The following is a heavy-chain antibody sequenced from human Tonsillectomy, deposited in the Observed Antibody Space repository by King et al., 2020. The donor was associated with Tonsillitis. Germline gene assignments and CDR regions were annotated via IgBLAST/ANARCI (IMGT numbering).Heavy chain of an antibody. CDR2: ISAYNGKT. CDR1: GYTFTTYA. J-gene: IGHJ4*02. Sequence: VQLVQSGAEVKKPGASVKFSCKASGYTFTTYAITWVRQAPGQGLEWMGWISAYNGKTNYAQKLQGRVTMTTDTSTSTAYMDLRSLRSDDTAVYYCARLPADYDFWSGDDYWGQGTLVTVSS. V-gene: IGHV1-18*01. CDR3: ARLPADYDFWSGDDY. D-gene: IGHD3-3*01.